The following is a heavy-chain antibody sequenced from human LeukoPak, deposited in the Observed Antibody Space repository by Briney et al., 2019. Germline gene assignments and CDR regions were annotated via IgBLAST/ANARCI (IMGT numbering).Heavy chain of an antibody. CDR1: GFTFGSYE. CDR3: ARVTRGYSYGVDY. J-gene: IGHJ4*02. V-gene: IGHV3-48*03. Sequence: QTGGSLRLSCAASGFTFGSYEMNWVRQAPGKGLEWVSYISSSGSTIYYADSVKGRFTISRDNAKNSLYLQMNSLRAEDTAVYCCARVTRGYSYGVDYWGQGTLVTVSS. CDR2: ISSSGSTI. D-gene: IGHD5-18*01.